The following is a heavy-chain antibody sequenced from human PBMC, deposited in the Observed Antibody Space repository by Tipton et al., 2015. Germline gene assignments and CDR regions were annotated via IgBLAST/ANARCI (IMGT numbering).Heavy chain of an antibody. CDR3: ARFRFDYFDY. Sequence: TLSLTCNVSGGSITSYYWSWIRQPPGKGLEWIGYIYYSGSTKYSPSLKSRVTISVDSSKAQLSLKLRSVTAADTTVHYCARFRFDYFDYWGHGTLVTVSS. CDR2: IYYSGST. J-gene: IGHJ4*01. V-gene: IGHV4-59*01. D-gene: IGHD3-3*01. CDR1: GGSITSYY.